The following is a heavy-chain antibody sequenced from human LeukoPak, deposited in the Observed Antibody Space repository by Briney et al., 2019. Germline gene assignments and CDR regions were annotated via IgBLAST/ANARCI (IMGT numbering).Heavy chain of an antibody. D-gene: IGHD1-26*01. CDR2: ISAYNGNT. V-gene: IGHV1-18*01. CDR3: ARDGAYSGSPGLDAFEI. Sequence: AASVTVSCKASGYTFTNYGISWVRQAPGQGLEWMGWISAYNGNTKYAQKFQGRVTVTTDTSTSTAYMEVRSLTSDDTAVYYCARDGAYSGSPGLDAFEIWGQGTMVTVSS. J-gene: IGHJ3*02. CDR1: GYTFTNYG.